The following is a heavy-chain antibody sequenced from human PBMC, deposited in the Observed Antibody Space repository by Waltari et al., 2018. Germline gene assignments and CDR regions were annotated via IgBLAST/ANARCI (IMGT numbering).Heavy chain of an antibody. D-gene: IGHD1-1*01. J-gene: IGHJ4*02. CDR1: GYTFTGDF. CDR3: ARDAAHTTPGDY. V-gene: IGHV1-2*06. Sequence: QVQLVQSGAEAKKPGASVKVSCKASGYTFTGDFMHWVRQAPGQGLEWMGHIDPKTGATTYPNNFQGRVTMTRDTSISTVYIELSGLTSDDTAVYYCARDAAHTTPGDYWGQGTLVTVSS. CDR2: IDPKTGAT.